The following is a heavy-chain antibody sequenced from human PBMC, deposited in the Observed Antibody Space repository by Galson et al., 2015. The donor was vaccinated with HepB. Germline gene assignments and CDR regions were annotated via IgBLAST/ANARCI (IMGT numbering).Heavy chain of an antibody. CDR1: GYTFTYRY. CDR2: ITPFNGNT. D-gene: IGHD3-10*02. CDR3: ARGGSPGYYVLNDAFDI. V-gene: IGHV1-45*02. J-gene: IGHJ3*02. Sequence: SVKVSCKASGYTFTYRYLHWVRQAPGQALEWMGWITPFNGNTNYAQKFQDRVTITRDRSMSTAYMELSSLRSEDTAMYYCARGGSPGYYVLNDAFDIWGQGTMVTVSS.